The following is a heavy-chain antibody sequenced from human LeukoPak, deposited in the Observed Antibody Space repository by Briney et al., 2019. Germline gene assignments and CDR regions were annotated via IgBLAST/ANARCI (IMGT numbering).Heavy chain of an antibody. V-gene: IGHV3-21*01. CDR3: ARERVTTTAFDI. J-gene: IGHJ3*02. CDR1: GFTLSTYN. D-gene: IGHD5-12*01. Sequence: PGGSLRLSCEASGFTLSTYNAHWVRQAPGKGLEWVSSITSRSTYYIDSVKGRFAISRDNAKNSLYLQMNSPRVEDTAIYYCARERVTTTAFDIWGQGTMVTVSS. CDR2: ITSRST.